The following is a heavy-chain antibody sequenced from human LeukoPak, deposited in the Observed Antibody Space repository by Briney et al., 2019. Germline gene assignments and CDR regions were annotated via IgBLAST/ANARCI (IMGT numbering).Heavy chain of an antibody. Sequence: PGGSLRLSCAASGFTFSSYAMSWVRQAPGKGLEWVSAISGSGGSTYYTDSVKGRFTISRDNSKNTLYLQMNSLRAEDTAVYYCSSHVSAAAGGRWGPGTLVTISS. D-gene: IGHD6-13*01. J-gene: IGHJ4*02. CDR2: ISGSGGST. CDR1: GFTFSSYA. V-gene: IGHV3-23*01. CDR3: SSHVSAAAGGR.